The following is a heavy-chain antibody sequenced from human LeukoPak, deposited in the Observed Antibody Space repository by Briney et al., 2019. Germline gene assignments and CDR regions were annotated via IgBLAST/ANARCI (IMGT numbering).Heavy chain of an antibody. V-gene: IGHV4-4*07. CDR1: GGSISSYY. Sequence: SETLSLTCTVSGGSISSYYWSWIRQPAGKGLEWIGRIYTSGSTNYNPSLKSRVTISVDTSKNQFSLKLSSVTAADTAVYYCARVPRGYYYVRSVADAFDIWGQGTMVTVSS. D-gene: IGHD3-22*01. CDR2: IYTSGST. J-gene: IGHJ3*02. CDR3: ARVPRGYYYVRSVADAFDI.